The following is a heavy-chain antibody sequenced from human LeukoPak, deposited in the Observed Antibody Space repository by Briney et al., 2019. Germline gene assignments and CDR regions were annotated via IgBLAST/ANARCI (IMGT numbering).Heavy chain of an antibody. D-gene: IGHD3-10*01. CDR1: GYTLTELS. CDR2: FDPEDGET. Sequence: APVKVSCKVSGYTLTELSMHWVRQAPGKGLEWMGGFDPEDGETIYAQKFQGRVTMTEDTSTDTAYMELSSLRSEDTAVYYCATRLGSGSYYIDHFDYWGQGTLVTVSS. J-gene: IGHJ4*02. CDR3: ATRLGSGSYYIDHFDY. V-gene: IGHV1-24*01.